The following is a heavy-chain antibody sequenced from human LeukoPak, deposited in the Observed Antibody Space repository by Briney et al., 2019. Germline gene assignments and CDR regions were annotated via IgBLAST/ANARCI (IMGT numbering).Heavy chain of an antibody. V-gene: IGHV1-2*02. CDR3: ARGDPIVVVTDY. CDR1: GYTFTGYY. CDR2: INPNSGGT. D-gene: IGHD2-21*02. Sequence: ASVKVSCKASGYTFTGYYMHWVRQAPGQGLEWMGWINPNSGGTNYAQKFQGRVTMTRDTSISTAYMELSSLRSEDTAVYYCARGDPIVVVTDYWGQGTLVTVSS. J-gene: IGHJ4*02.